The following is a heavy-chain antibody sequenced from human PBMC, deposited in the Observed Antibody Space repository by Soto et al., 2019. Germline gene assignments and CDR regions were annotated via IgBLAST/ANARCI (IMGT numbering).Heavy chain of an antibody. CDR2: ISTYSGDT. Sequence: ASVKVSCKASGYTFFTYDISWVRQAPGQGLEWMGWISTYSGDTKYAQKFQGRVAMTTDTSTTTAYLELRSLRSDDTAVYYCARHHGPTTSENWFDPWGQGTLVTVS. D-gene: IGHD5-12*01. J-gene: IGHJ5*02. V-gene: IGHV1-18*01. CDR3: ARHHGPTTSENWFDP. CDR1: GYTFFTYD.